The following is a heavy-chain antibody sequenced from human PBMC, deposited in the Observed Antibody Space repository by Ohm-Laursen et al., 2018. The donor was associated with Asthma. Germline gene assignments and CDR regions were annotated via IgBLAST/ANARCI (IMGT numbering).Heavy chain of an antibody. V-gene: IGHV3-21*01. J-gene: IGHJ4*02. CDR1: GFTFSSYS. CDR3: AREMGLYCGGDCAVDY. CDR2: ISSSSSYI. D-gene: IGHD2-21*01. Sequence: LRLSCAASGFTFSSYSMSWVRQAPGKGLEWVSSISSSSSYIYYADSVKGRFTISRDNAKNSLYLQMNSLRAEDTAVYYCAREMGLYCGGDCAVDYWGQGTLVTVSS.